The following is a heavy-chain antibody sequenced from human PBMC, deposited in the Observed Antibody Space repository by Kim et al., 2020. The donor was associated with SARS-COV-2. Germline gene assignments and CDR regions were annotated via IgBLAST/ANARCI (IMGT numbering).Heavy chain of an antibody. J-gene: IGHJ5*02. CDR1: GFTFSSYG. Sequence: GGSLRLSCAASGFTFSSYGMHWVRQAPGKGLEWVAVIWYDGSNKYYADSVKGRFTISRDNSKNTLYLQMNSLRAEDTAVYYCARGQGRWHWDWFDPWGQGTLVTVSS. CDR2: IWYDGSNK. CDR3: ARGQGRWHWDWFDP. V-gene: IGHV3-33*01. D-gene: IGHD7-27*01.